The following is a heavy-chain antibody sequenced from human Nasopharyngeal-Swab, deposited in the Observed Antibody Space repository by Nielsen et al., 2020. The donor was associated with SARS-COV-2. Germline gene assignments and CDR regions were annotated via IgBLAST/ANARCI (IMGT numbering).Heavy chain of an antibody. D-gene: IGHD3-9*01. V-gene: IGHV1-46*01. Sequence: ASVKVSCKASGYTFTSYYMHWVRQAPGQGLEWMGIINPSGGSTSYAQKFQGRVTMTRDTSTSTVYMELSSLRSEDTAVYYCARDPTLTYYDILTGYWTPDYYMDVWGKGTTVTVSS. CDR1: GYTFTSYY. CDR2: INPSGGST. J-gene: IGHJ6*03. CDR3: ARDPTLTYYDILTGYWTPDYYMDV.